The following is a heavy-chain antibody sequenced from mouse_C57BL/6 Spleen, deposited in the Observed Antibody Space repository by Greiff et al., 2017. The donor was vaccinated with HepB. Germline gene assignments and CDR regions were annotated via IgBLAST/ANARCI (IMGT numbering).Heavy chain of an antibody. J-gene: IGHJ4*01. Sequence: VQLQQSGAELVRPGTSVKVSCKASGYAFTNYLIEWVKQRPGQGLEWIGVINPGSGGTNYNEKFKGKATLTAGKSSSTAYMQLSSLTSEDSAVYFCARGGTGNYYYAMDYWGQGTSVTVSS. CDR2: INPGSGGT. CDR1: GYAFTNYL. CDR3: ARGGTGNYYYAMDY. D-gene: IGHD4-1*01. V-gene: IGHV1-54*01.